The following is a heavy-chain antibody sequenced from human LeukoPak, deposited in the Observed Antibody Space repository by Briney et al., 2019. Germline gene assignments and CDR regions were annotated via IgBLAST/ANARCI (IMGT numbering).Heavy chain of an antibody. CDR2: IWYDGSNK. V-gene: IGHV3-33*01. Sequence: PGRSLRLPCAASGFTFSSYGMHWVRQAPGKGLEGVAVIWYDGSNKYYADSVKGRFTISRDNSKNTLYLQMNSLRAEDTAVYYCAREGSSSWYGAFDIWGQGTMVTVSS. CDR3: AREGSSSWYGAFDI. J-gene: IGHJ3*02. D-gene: IGHD6-13*01. CDR1: GFTFSSYG.